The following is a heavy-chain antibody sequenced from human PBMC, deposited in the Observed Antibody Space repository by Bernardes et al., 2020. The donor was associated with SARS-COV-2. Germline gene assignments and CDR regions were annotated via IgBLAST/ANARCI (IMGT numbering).Heavy chain of an antibody. V-gene: IGHV3-48*03. J-gene: IGHJ6*02. CDR1: GFSFSTYE. Sequence: GGSLRLSCAASGFSFSTYEMTWVRKAPEKGLEGVSYISSSGTTVYYADSLKDRFTISRDNAKNSLFLHMKSLRAEDTAVYYCARGPSSYCNNGICNNWPWLFGMEVWGQGTTVTVSS. D-gene: IGHD2-8*01. CDR2: ISSSGTTV. CDR3: ARGPSSYCNNGICNNWPWLFGMEV.